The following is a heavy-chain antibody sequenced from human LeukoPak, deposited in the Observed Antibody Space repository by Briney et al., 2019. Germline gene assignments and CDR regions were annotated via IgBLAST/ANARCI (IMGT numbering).Heavy chain of an antibody. CDR2: ISAYNGNT. Sequence: ASVKVSCKASGYTLPSYGISWVRQAPGQGLEWMGWISAYNGNTNYAQKLQGRVTMTTDTSTSTAYMELRSLRSDDTAVYYGARWGAGYCSGGSCSDPPTFDYWGQGTLVTVSS. J-gene: IGHJ4*02. V-gene: IGHV1-18*01. D-gene: IGHD2-15*01. CDR3: ARWGAGYCSGGSCSDPPTFDY. CDR1: GYTLPSYG.